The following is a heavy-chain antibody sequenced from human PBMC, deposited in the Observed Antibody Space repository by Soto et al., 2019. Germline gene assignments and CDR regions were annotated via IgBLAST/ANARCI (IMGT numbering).Heavy chain of an antibody. CDR1: GGSFSGYY. D-gene: IGHD3-3*01. Sequence: PSETLSLTCAVYGGSFSGYYWSWIRQPPGKGLEWIGEVNHSGSTNYNPSLKSRVTISVDTSKNQFSLKLGSVTAADTAVYYCARNRYGYDFWSGYYTGPYYYYGMDVWGQGTTVTVSS. CDR2: VNHSGST. V-gene: IGHV4-34*01. J-gene: IGHJ6*02. CDR3: ARNRYGYDFWSGYYTGPYYYYGMDV.